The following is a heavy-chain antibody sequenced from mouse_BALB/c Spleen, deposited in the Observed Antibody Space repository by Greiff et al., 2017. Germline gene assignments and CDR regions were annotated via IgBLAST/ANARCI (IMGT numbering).Heavy chain of an antibody. CDR2: ISSGGSYT. CDR3: TRSPLTGTEAMDY. D-gene: IGHD4-1*01. V-gene: IGHV5-6-4*01. J-gene: IGHJ4*01. Sequence: EVQRVESGGGLVKPGGSLKLSCAASGFTFSSYTMSWVRQTPEKRLEWVATISSGGSYTYYPDSVKGRFTISRDNAKNTLYLQMSSLKSEDTAMYYCTRSPLTGTEAMDYWGQGTSVTVSS. CDR1: GFTFSSYT.